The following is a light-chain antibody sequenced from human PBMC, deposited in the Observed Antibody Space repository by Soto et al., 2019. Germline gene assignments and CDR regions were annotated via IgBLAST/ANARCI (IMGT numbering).Light chain of an antibody. CDR3: QTYDSSMSRLYG. V-gene: IGLV1-40*01. Sequence: QSVLTQPPSISGAPGQRVTISCTGSSSNIGAGSDVHWYHQLPVTAPKLLIYGNTNRPSGVPDRFSGSKSGTSASLAIAGLQTADEGDYYCQTYDSSMSRLYGFGSGTKVTV. CDR2: GNT. J-gene: IGLJ1*01. CDR1: SSNIGAGSD.